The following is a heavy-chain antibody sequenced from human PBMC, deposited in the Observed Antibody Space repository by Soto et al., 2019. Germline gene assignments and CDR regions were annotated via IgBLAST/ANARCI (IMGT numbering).Heavy chain of an antibody. J-gene: IGHJ4*02. D-gene: IGHD1-1*01. V-gene: IGHV1-18*01. CDR1: GYTFTSYG. Sequence: QVQLVQSGGEVKKPGAAVKVSCKASGYTFTSYGISWVRQAPGQGLEWMGWISPYNGNTYYVQKFQGRVTMTTDTITRTAYMELRDLRSNDTAVYYCAGYLKQWVERLGLDYWGQGSLVSVSS. CDR2: ISPYNGNT. CDR3: AGYLKQWVERLGLDY.